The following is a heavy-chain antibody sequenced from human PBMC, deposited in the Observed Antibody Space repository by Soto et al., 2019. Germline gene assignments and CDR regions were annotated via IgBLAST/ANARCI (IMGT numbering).Heavy chain of an antibody. CDR1: GDSIRSSDYY. D-gene: IGHD4-17*01. V-gene: IGHV4-31*03. CDR3: ARVLSAATVVTCYVAY. J-gene: IGHJ4*02. CDR2: IYASGNT. Sequence: QMHLQESGPGLVKPSQTLSLTCTVSGDSIRSSDYYWSWIRQPPGKGLEWIGYIYASGNTYYNPSLKSRLTISVDTSKNQFSLKLNAVTAADTALYYCARVLSAATVVTCYVAYWCQGTLVTVSS.